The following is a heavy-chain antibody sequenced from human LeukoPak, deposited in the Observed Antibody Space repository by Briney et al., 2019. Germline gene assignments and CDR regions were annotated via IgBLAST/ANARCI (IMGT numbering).Heavy chain of an antibody. V-gene: IGHV3-7*01. D-gene: IGHD2-2*01. CDR2: IKQDGSEK. J-gene: IGHJ6*02. CDR1: GFTFSSYW. Sequence: QPGGSLRLSCAASGFTFSSYWMSWVRQAPGKGPEWVANIKQDGSEKYYVDSVKGRFTISRDNAKNSLYLQMNSLRAEDTAVYYCARVGSTSCYRGSCYGMDVWGQGTTVTVSS. CDR3: ARVGSTSCYRGSCYGMDV.